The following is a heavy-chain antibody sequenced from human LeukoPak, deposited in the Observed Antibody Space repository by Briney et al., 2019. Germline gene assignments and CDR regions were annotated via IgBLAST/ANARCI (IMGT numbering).Heavy chain of an antibody. CDR2: ISYDGSNK. D-gene: IGHD2-15*01. Sequence: GRSLRLSCAASGFTFSSYGIHWVRQAPGKGLEWVAVISYDGSNKYYTDSVKGRFTISRDNSKNTLYLQMNSLRTEDTAVYYCAKSDLGHRSRQVGHFDYWGQGTLVTVSS. J-gene: IGHJ4*02. V-gene: IGHV3-30*18. CDR3: AKSDLGHRSRQVGHFDY. CDR1: GFTFSSYG.